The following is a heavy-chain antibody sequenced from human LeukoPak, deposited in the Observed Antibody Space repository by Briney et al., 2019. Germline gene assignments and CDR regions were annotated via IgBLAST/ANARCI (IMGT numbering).Heavy chain of an antibody. CDR2: IYYSGST. D-gene: IGHD6-13*01. J-gene: IGHJ4*02. V-gene: IGHV4-59*01. Sequence: SETLSLTCTVSGGSISSNYWSWIRQPPGKGLEWIGYIYYSGSTNYNPSLKSRVTISVDTSKNQFSLKLSSVTAADTAVYYCARAPYSSSWLDYWGQGTLVTVSS. CDR1: GGSISSNY. CDR3: ARAPYSSSWLDY.